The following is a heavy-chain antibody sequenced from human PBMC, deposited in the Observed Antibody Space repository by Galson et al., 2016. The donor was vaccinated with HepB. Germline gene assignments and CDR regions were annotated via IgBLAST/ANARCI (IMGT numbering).Heavy chain of an antibody. V-gene: IGHV4-39*01. J-gene: IGHJ4*02. D-gene: IGHD1-26*01. CDR3: ARQSGLSRARYFFDY. CDR2: IFYTGDS. CDR1: SGPITSDGYY. Sequence: ETLSLTCTVSSGPITSDGYYWGWVRQPPGTGLEWIGSIFYTGDSYYNPSLDRRVTISVDTSKSLFSLRLRSVAAADTAVYFCARQSGLSRARYFFDYWAQGTLVTVSS.